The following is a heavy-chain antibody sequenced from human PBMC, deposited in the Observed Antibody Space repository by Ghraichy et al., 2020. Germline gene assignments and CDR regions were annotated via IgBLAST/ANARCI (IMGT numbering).Heavy chain of an antibody. CDR3: ATEDKRKYYFDY. V-gene: IGHV1-24*01. CDR2: FDPEDGET. D-gene: IGHD2-15*01. CDR1: GYTLTELS. J-gene: IGHJ4*02. Sequence: ASVKVSCKVSGYTLTELSMHWVRQAPGKGLEWMGGFDPEDGETIYAQKFQGRVTMTEDTSTDTAYMELSSLRSEDTAVYYCATEDKRKYYFDYWGQGTLVTVSS.